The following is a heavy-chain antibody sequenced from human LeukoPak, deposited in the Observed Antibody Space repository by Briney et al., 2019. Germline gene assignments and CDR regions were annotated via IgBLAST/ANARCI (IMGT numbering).Heavy chain of an antibody. V-gene: IGHV1-18*04. Sequence: ASVKVSCKASGYTFTGYYMHWVRQAPGQGLEWMGWINPNSGNTNYAQKLQGRVTMTTDTSTSTAYMELRSLRSDDTAVYYCARDRSSSDYWGQGTLVTVSS. CDR3: ARDRSSSDY. CDR1: GYTFTGYY. D-gene: IGHD6-6*01. CDR2: INPNSGNT. J-gene: IGHJ4*02.